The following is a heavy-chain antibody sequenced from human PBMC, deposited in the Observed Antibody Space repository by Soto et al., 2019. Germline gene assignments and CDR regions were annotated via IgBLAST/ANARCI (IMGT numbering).Heavy chain of an antibody. CDR3: ARRRTSYPAYGMDV. CDR1: GGSISSSSYY. Sequence: SETLSLTCTVSGGSISSSSYYWGWIRQPPGKGLEWIGSIYYSGSTYYNPSLKSRVTISVDTSKNQFSLKLSSVTAADTAVYYCARRRTSYPAYGMDVWDQGTTVTVS. V-gene: IGHV4-39*01. J-gene: IGHJ6*02. D-gene: IGHD6-6*01. CDR2: IYYSGST.